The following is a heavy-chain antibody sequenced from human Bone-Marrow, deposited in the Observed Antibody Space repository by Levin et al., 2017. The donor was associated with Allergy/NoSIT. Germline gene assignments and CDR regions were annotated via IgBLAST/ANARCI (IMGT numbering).Heavy chain of an antibody. D-gene: IGHD3-10*01. V-gene: IGHV4-31*03. CDR1: GDSMSGRDFY. CDR2: IHHSGTA. CDR3: ARDECAWFGECYGMDV. J-gene: IGHJ6*02. Sequence: SQTLSLTCTVSGDSMSGRDFYWSWIRHLPGKGLEWIGFIHHSGTAYYNPSLKSRLSMSLDTSKRQFSLRLTSVTAADTAVYYCARDECAWFGECYGMDVWGQGTTVIVSS.